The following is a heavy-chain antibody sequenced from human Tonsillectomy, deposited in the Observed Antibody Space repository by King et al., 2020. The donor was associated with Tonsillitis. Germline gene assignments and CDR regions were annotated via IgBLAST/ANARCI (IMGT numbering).Heavy chain of an antibody. CDR2: ISFDGSNK. V-gene: IGHV3-30*18. CDR3: AKTAAAGGDFDY. J-gene: IGHJ4*02. Sequence: QVQLVESGGGVVQPGRSRRLSCPASGFSFSNYGMHWVRQAPGKGLEWVAVISFDGSNKYYADSVKGRFTISRDNSKNTLYLQMNSLRAEDTAVYYCAKTAAAGGDFDYWGQGTLVTVSS. D-gene: IGHD6-13*01. CDR1: GFSFSNYG.